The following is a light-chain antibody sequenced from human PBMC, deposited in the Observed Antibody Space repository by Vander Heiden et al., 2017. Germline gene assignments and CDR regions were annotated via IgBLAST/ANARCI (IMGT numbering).Light chain of an antibody. CDR3: QQYYANSGT. V-gene: IGKV1-5*01. Sequence: DIQMTQSPSSLSASAGDRVTITCRASQNILIYLAWYQQKPGRAPQVLISDASTLQSGVPSRFSCSGYGTEFNLTISSLQPGDFATYYCQQYYANSGTFGQGTKVDIK. CDR2: DAS. J-gene: IGKJ1*01. CDR1: QNILIY.